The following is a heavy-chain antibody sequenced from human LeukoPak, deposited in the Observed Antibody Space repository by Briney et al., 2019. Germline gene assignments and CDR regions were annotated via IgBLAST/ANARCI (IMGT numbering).Heavy chain of an antibody. CDR2: IYYSGST. CDR3: ARVLRAAAGMGSFWFDP. CDR1: GGSISSYY. V-gene: IGHV4-59*01. D-gene: IGHD6-13*01. J-gene: IGHJ5*02. Sequence: SETLSLTCTVSGGSISSYYWSWIRQPPGKGLEWIGYIYYSGSTNYNPSLKSRVTTSVDTSKNQFSPKLSSVTAADTAVYYCARVLRAAAGMGSFWFDPWGQGTLVTVSS.